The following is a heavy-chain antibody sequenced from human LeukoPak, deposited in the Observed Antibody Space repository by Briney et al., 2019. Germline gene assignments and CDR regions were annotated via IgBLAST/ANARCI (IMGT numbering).Heavy chain of an antibody. CDR1: GYTFTNYD. CDR3: ARDIDYNVDY. CDR2: INGKDGHT. Sequence: GASVTVSCKTSGYTFTNYDVTWVRQPPGQGLEWLGWINGKDGHTNCGQGLQGRVTVTADTSTSTAFMELRSLTPDVTDVYYCARDIDYNVDYWGQGTLISVSS. D-gene: IGHD3-10*01. V-gene: IGHV1-18*01. J-gene: IGHJ4*02.